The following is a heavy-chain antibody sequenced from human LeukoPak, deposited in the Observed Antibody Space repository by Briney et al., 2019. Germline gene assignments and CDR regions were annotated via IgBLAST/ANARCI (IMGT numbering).Heavy chain of an antibody. J-gene: IGHJ4*02. V-gene: IGHV4-59*01. D-gene: IGHD6-13*01. CDR3: ARGSGGSSWKTCDY. CDR1: GGSISSYY. CDR2: IYYSGST. Sequence: PSETLSLTCAVSGGSISSYYWSWIRQPPGKGLEWIGYIYYSGSTNYNPSLKSRVTISVDTSKNQFSLKLSSVTAADTAVYYCARGSGGSSWKTCDYWGQGTLVTVSS.